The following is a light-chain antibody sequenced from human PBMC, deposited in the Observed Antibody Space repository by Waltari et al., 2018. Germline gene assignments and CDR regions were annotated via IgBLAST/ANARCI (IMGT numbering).Light chain of an antibody. CDR2: KAS. J-gene: IGKJ4*01. V-gene: IGKV1-5*03. CDR1: QSITDW. CDR3: QQYTIYPLT. Sequence: DVQMTQSPATLSASVGDRVTITCRASQSITDWLAWYQQQPGKAPKLLIYKASTLESGVPSRFIGTRSGTEFTLTISNLQPDDFATYYCQQYTIYPLTFGGGTKVAI.